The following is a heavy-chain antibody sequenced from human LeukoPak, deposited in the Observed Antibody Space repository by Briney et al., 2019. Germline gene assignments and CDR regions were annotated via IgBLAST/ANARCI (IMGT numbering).Heavy chain of an antibody. D-gene: IGHD3-10*01. V-gene: IGHV3-15*01. J-gene: IGHJ4*02. Sequence: PGGSLRLSCAASGFTFSNAWMSWVRQAPGKGLEWVGRIKSKTDGGTTDYAAPVKGRFTISRDDSKNTLYLQMNSLKTEDTAVYYCTTEDYYGSGSYVRRSLRNDYWGQGTLVTVSS. CDR3: TTEDYYGSGSYVRRSLRNDY. CDR1: GFTFSNAW. CDR2: IKSKTDGGTT.